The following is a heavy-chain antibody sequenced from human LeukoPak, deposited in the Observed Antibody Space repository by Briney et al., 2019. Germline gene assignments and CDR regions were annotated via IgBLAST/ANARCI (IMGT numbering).Heavy chain of an antibody. CDR2: IHSGGNT. CDR1: GFSVSNNY. V-gene: IGHV3-66*01. Sequence: GGSLRLSCAASGFSVSNNYMSWVRQAPGKGLEWVSIIHSGGNTYSADSVKGRFTVYRDNPRKTLYLQMNSVRAEDTAVYYCARVSWGSYYGSGSYGGMDVWGRGTTVTVSS. D-gene: IGHD3-10*01. CDR3: ARVSWGSYYGSGSYGGMDV. J-gene: IGHJ6*02.